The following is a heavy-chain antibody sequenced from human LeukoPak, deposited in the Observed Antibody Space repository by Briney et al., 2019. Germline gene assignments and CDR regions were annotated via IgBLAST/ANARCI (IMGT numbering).Heavy chain of an antibody. CDR2: IKSKTDGGTT. Sequence: PGGSLRLSCAASGFTFSNAWMTWVRQAPGKGLEWVGRIKSKTDGGTTDYAAPVKGRFSISRDDSKNTLYLQMSSLKTEDTAVYYCTTCLGLGRNPDFDYWGQGTLVTVSS. V-gene: IGHV3-15*01. CDR1: GFTFSNAW. CDR3: TTCLGLGRNPDFDY. D-gene: IGHD6-19*01. J-gene: IGHJ4*02.